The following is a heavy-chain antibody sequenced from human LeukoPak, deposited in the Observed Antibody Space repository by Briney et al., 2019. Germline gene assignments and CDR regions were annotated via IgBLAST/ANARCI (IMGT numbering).Heavy chain of an antibody. V-gene: IGHV4-38-2*01. D-gene: IGHD4-17*01. Sequence: ETLSLTCAVSGYSISSGYYWGWRRQPPGKVLEWIGNIYHSGDTYYNPSLKSRVTISADTSKNQFSLKLSSVTAADTAVYYCAKVGAYGDYARHDYWGQGTLVTVSS. CDR2: IYHSGDT. CDR3: AKVGAYGDYARHDY. J-gene: IGHJ4*02. CDR1: GYSISSGYY.